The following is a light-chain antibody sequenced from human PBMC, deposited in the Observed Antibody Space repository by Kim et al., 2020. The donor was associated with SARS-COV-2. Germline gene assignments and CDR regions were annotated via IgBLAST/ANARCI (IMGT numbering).Light chain of an antibody. CDR2: SAS. CDR1: QNIGTY. V-gene: IGKV1-39*01. J-gene: IGKJ5*01. Sequence: ASAGERITLTCPASQNIGTYLKWYQQRPGEAPKLLIYSASTLRRGVPSRFSGSGSGTDFTLTINSLKPEDFASYFCQQSYIIPITFGPGTRLEIK. CDR3: QQSYIIPIT.